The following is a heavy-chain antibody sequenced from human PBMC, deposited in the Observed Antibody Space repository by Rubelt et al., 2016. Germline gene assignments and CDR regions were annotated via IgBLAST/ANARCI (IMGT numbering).Heavy chain of an antibody. CDR2: IYHGGST. Sequence: GLECIGEIYHGGSTNYNPSLKSRVTISVEKSKNQFSLKLISVTAADTAVYYCARETFSSSSWGWFDPWGQGTLVTVSS. CDR3: ARETFSSSSWGWFDP. J-gene: IGHJ5*02. D-gene: IGHD6-6*01. V-gene: IGHV4-4*02.